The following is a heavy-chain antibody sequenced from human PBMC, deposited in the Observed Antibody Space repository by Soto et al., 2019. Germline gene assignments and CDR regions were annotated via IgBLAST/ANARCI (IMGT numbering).Heavy chain of an antibody. Sequence: GESLKISCAASGFTFSSYWMHWVRQAPGKGLVWVSRINSDGSSTSYADSVKGRFTISRDNAKNTLYLQMNSLRAEDTAVYYCARDPDIVVVPAAMRGSCWFDPWGQGTLVTVSS. D-gene: IGHD2-2*01. CDR3: ARDPDIVVVPAAMRGSCWFDP. CDR2: INSDGSST. CDR1: GFTFSSYW. J-gene: IGHJ5*02. V-gene: IGHV3-74*01.